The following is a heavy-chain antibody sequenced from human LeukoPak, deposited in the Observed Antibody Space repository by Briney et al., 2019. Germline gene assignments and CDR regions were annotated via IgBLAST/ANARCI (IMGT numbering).Heavy chain of an antibody. CDR3: ARARYYGSGSYSLYYYGMDV. CDR2: IYYSGST. Sequence: SETLSLTCAVSGASISDGHWWSWVRQSPGKGLEWIGYIYYSGSTNYNPSLKSRVTISVDTSKNQFSLKLSSVTAADTAVYYCARARYYGSGSYSLYYYGMDVWGQGTTVTVSS. CDR1: GASISDGHW. J-gene: IGHJ6*02. V-gene: IGHV4-59*11. D-gene: IGHD3-10*01.